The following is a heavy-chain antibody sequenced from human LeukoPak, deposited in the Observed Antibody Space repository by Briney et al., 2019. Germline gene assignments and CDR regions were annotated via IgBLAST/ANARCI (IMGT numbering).Heavy chain of an antibody. V-gene: IGHV4-61*02. CDR2: IYTSGST. J-gene: IGHJ6*03. D-gene: IGHD3-10*01. CDR3: ARGAADYYGSGSYNHYYYYYYMDV. CDR1: GGSISSGSYY. Sequence: PSETLSLTCTVSGGSISSGSYYWSWIRQPAGKGLEWIGRIYTSGSTKYNPSLKSRVIISVDTSKNQFSLKLSSVTAADTAVYYCARGAADYYGSGSYNHYYYYYYMDVWGKGTTVTVSS.